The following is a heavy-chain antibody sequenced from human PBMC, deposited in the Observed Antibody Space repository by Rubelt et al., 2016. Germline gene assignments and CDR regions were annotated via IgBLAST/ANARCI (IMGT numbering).Heavy chain of an antibody. CDR3: ARDSGGGYYYYYNGMGV. CDR1: GGSISSYY. V-gene: IGHV4-4*07. CDR2: IYSSGIT. Sequence: QVQLQQWGAGLVKPSETLSLTCTVSGGSISSYYWSWIRQPAGKGLEWIGRIYSSGITNYNPSLKSRVIMSVDTSKNQFSLKRRAGPAAETAVYYCARDSGGGYYYYYNGMGVWGQGTTVTVSS. J-gene: IGHJ6*02. D-gene: IGHD2-15*01.